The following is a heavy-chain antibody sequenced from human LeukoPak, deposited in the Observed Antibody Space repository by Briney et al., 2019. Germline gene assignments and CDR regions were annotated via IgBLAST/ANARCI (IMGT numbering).Heavy chain of an antibody. CDR1: GYIFIGYY. Sequence: ASVKVSCKASGYIFIGYYRHWVRQAPGQGLEWMGWINPNSGVTNYVQKFQGRVTMTRDTSISTAYMELSRLRSDDTAVYYCARGLTGIRDYWGQGTLVTVSS. J-gene: IGHJ4*02. CDR3: ARGLTGIRDY. V-gene: IGHV1-2*02. CDR2: INPNSGVT. D-gene: IGHD7-27*01.